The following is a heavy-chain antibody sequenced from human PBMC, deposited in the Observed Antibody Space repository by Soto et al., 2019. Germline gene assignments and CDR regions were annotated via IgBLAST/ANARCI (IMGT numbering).Heavy chain of an antibody. Sequence: QVQLVQSGGEVKKPGASVEVSCRTSGYMFTTYGMSWVRQAPGQGLEWLAWISAYNGNKKYAQKFQGRVTMTTDKSTSTVSMDRRNLTSDDTGTYFCARTGGGMAARPLEYWGQGTLVTVSS. CDR3: ARTGGGMAARPLEY. CDR1: GYMFTTYG. J-gene: IGHJ4*02. V-gene: IGHV1-18*04. CDR2: ISAYNGNK. D-gene: IGHD6-6*01.